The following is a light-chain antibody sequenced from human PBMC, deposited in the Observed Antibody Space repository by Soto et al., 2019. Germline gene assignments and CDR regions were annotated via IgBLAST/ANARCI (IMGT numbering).Light chain of an antibody. CDR1: QSVPRH. CDR2: DAS. J-gene: IGKJ5*01. Sequence: EVGLTQSPASLSLSPGERATVSCRASQSVPRHLAWYQQRPGLPPRLLIYDASSRATGVPDRFSGSGSGTDFILTISSLEPEDFAVYYCQQSSNWPPEITFGQGTRLEIK. CDR3: QQSSNWPPEIT. V-gene: IGKV3-11*01.